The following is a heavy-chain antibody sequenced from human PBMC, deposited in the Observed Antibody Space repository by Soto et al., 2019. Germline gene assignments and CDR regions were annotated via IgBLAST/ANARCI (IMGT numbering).Heavy chain of an antibody. V-gene: IGHV3-21*01. Sequence: PGGSLRLSCAASGFTFSSYSMNWVRQAPGKGLEWVSSISSSSSYIYYADSVKGRFTISRDNAKNSLYLQMNSLRAEDAAVYYCARALAGVRGVMNYYYYGMDVWGQGTTVTVSS. CDR3: ARALAGVRGVMNYYYYGMDV. CDR2: ISSSSSYI. CDR1: GFTFSSYS. D-gene: IGHD3-10*01. J-gene: IGHJ6*02.